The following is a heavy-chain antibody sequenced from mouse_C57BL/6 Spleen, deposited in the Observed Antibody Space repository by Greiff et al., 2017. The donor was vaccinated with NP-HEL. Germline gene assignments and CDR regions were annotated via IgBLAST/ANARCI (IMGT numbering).Heavy chain of an antibody. CDR1: GYSFTSYY. CDR3: AGSSYWYFDV. D-gene: IGHD1-1*01. Sequence: VQLQESGPELVKPGASVKLSCKASGYSFTSYYMNWVKQRPEKSLEWIGEINPSTGGTNYNQKFKAKATLTVDKSSSTAYMQLESLTSEDSAVYYCAGSSYWYFDVWGTGTTVTVSS. V-gene: IGHV1-42*01. CDR2: INPSTGGT. J-gene: IGHJ1*03.